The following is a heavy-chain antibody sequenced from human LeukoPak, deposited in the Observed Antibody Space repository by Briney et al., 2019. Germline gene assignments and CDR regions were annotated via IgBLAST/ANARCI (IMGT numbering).Heavy chain of an antibody. Sequence: TGGSLRLSCAASGFTLSNYEMNWIRRAPGKGLEWISYIDTSGSTIYYKDSVKGRFTISRDNAKNSLYLQMNSLRAEDTAVYYCARDLVVAARFSGFGFDPWGQGTLVTVSS. CDR2: IDTSGSTI. CDR3: ARDLVVAARFSGFGFDP. CDR1: GFTLSNYE. D-gene: IGHD2-15*01. V-gene: IGHV3-48*03. J-gene: IGHJ5*02.